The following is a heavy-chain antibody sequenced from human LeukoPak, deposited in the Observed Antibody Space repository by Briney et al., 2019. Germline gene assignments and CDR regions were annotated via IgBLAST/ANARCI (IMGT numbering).Heavy chain of an antibody. CDR1: GSTVNSNF. Sequence: GGSLRLSCAASGSTVNSNFMNWVRQAPGKGLEWVSVTFSGGSTYYADSVKGRFTISRDNSKNTLYLQMNSLRTEDTAIYYCVRLDWGSADCWGRGTLVTVSS. V-gene: IGHV3-53*01. CDR3: VRLDWGSADC. J-gene: IGHJ4*02. CDR2: TFSGGST. D-gene: IGHD3/OR15-3a*01.